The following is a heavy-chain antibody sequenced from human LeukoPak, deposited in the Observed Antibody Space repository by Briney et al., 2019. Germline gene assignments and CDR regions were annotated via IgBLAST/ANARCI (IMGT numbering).Heavy chain of an antibody. CDR3: ARPYYYDSRIDP. CDR2: IYYSGST. CDR1: GGSISSGGYY. J-gene: IGHJ5*02. Sequence: SETLSLTCTVSGGSISSGGYYWSWIRQHPGKGLEWIGYIYYSGSTYYNPSLKSRVTMSADTSKKQLSLKLSSVTAADKAVYYCARPYYYDSRIDPWGQGILSPSPQ. D-gene: IGHD3-22*01. V-gene: IGHV4-30-4*08.